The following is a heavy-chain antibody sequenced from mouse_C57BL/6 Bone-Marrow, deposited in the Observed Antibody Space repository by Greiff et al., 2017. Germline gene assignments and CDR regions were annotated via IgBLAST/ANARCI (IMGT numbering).Heavy chain of an antibody. CDR1: GYTFTSYT. V-gene: IGHV1-4*01. Sequence: QVQLQQSGAELARPGASVKMSCKASGYTFTSYTMHWVKQRPGQGLEWIGYINPSSGYTKYNQKFKDKATLTADKSSSTAYMQLSSLTSEDSSVYYCARSGSRPFAYWGQGTLVTVAA. J-gene: IGHJ3*01. CDR2: INPSSGYT. D-gene: IGHD1-1*01. CDR3: ARSGSRPFAY.